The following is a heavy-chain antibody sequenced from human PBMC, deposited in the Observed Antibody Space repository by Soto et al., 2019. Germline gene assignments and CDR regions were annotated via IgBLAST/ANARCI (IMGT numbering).Heavy chain of an antibody. CDR3: ARRYSSSSFDY. V-gene: IGHV4-30-2*01. CDR1: GGSISSGGYS. CDR2: IYHSGST. J-gene: IGHJ4*02. Sequence: QLQLQESGSGLVKPSQTLSLTCAVSGGSISSGGYSWSWIRQPPGKGLEWIGYIYHSGSTYYNPSLKSRVTLSVNRSKNPFSLKLSSVAAADTAVVYCARRYSSSSFDYWGQGTLVTVSS. D-gene: IGHD6-6*01.